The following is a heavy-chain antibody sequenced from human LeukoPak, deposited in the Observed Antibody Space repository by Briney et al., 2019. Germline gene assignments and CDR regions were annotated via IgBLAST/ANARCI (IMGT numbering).Heavy chain of an antibody. V-gene: IGHV3-30-3*01. Sequence: GGSLRLSCAASGFTFSSYAMHWVRQAPGKGLEWVAVISYDGSNKYYADSVKGRFTISRDNSKNTLYLQMNSLRAEDTAVYYCARGASWCLDWGQGTLVTVSS. CDR2: ISYDGSNK. D-gene: IGHD2-8*01. CDR1: GFTFSSYA. J-gene: IGHJ4*02. CDR3: ARGASWCLD.